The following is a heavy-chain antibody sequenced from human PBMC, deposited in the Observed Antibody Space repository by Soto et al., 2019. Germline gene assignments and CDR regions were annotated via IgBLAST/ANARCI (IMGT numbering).Heavy chain of an antibody. J-gene: IGHJ6*02. CDR3: AREDRQWLVRGSGYYYGMDV. Sequence: SQTLSLTCAISGDSVSSNSAAWNWIRQSPSRGLEWLGRTYYRSEWYNDYAVSVKSRITINPDTSKNQFSLQLNSVTPEDTAVYYCAREDRQWLVRGSGYYYGMDVWGQGTTVTVSS. D-gene: IGHD6-19*01. CDR1: GDSVSSNSAA. V-gene: IGHV6-1*01. CDR2: TYYRSEWYN.